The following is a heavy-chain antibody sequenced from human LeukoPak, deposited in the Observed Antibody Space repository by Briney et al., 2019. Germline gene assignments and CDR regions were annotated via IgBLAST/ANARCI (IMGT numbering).Heavy chain of an antibody. CDR1: GFTFDTHA. Sequence: QSEGSLRLSCAASGFTFDTHAMSWVRQAPGKGLEWISTMSGHGHNVYYADSVKGRFTISRDNSKNTLYLHMNSLRAEDTAIYYCAKFRGMIVASCFFDYWGQGTLVTVSS. V-gene: IGHV3-23*01. CDR3: AKFRGMIVASCFFDY. J-gene: IGHJ4*02. D-gene: IGHD3-22*01. CDR2: MSGHGHNV.